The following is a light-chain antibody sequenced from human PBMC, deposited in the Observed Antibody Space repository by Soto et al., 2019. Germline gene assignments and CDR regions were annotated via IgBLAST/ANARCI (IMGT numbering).Light chain of an antibody. Sequence: EIVLPQSPATLSLSPGERATLSCRASQSVSSYLAWYQQKPGQAPRLLIYDASNRATGIPARCSGSGSGTDFTLTTSSLEPEDFAVYYCQQRSNWPLFTFGPGTKVDIK. CDR1: QSVSSY. CDR2: DAS. V-gene: IGKV3-11*01. CDR3: QQRSNWPLFT. J-gene: IGKJ3*01.